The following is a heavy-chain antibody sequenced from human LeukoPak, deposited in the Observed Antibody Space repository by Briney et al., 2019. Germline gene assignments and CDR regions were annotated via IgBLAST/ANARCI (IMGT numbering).Heavy chain of an antibody. CDR1: GFNFNMFA. Sequence: GGSLTLSCTGTGFNFNMFAIHWVRQAPGQGLEWVSGLSRGTSTANYADSVKGRFTISRDNSKNTLYLQMNSLRGEDTAVYYCAKGAATMGDCWGQGILVTVS. J-gene: IGHJ4*02. D-gene: IGHD5-12*01. CDR3: AKGAATMGDC. V-gene: IGHV3-23*01. CDR2: LSRGTSTA.